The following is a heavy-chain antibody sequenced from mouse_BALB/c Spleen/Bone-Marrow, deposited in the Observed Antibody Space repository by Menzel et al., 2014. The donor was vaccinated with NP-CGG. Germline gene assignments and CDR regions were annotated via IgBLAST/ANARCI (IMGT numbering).Heavy chain of an antibody. J-gene: IGHJ1*01. CDR1: GYSFTGYY. CDR3: ASYFANYVGYFDD. V-gene: IGHV1S34*01. D-gene: IGHD2-1*01. Sequence: LVKTGASVKISCKASGYSFTGYYMHWVKQSHGKSLEWIGYISGYNGATSYNQKFKGKATFTVDTSSNTAYMQFNSLTSEDAAVYYCASYFANYVGYFDDWGAGTTVTVSS. CDR2: ISGYNGAT.